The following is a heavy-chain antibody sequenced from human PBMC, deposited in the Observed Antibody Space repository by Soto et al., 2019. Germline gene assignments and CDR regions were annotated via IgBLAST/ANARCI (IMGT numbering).Heavy chain of an antibody. CDR2: ISYDGSNK. V-gene: IGHV3-30-3*01. J-gene: IGHJ6*02. Sequence: VQLVESGGGVVQPGRSLRLSCAASGFTFSSYAMHWVRQAPGKGLEWVAVISYDGSNKYYADSVKGRFTISRDNSKNTLYLQMNSLRAEDTAVYYCARDRMIVGDYYYYGMDVWGQGTTVTVSS. CDR1: GFTFSSYA. D-gene: IGHD3-22*01. CDR3: ARDRMIVGDYYYYGMDV.